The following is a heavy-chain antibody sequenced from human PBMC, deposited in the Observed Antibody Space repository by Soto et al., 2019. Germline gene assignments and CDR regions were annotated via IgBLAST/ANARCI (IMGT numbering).Heavy chain of an antibody. CDR1: GYTFTSYD. V-gene: IGHV1-8*01. CDR2: MNPNSGNT. Sequence: QVQLVQSGAEVKKPGASVKVSCKASGYTFTSYDINWVRQATGQGLEWMGWMNPNSGNTGYAQKFQGRVTMTRNTSISTAYMELSSLRSEDTAVYYCARARVTRSFIGFGDDYYYIDAWGKGTTVTVSS. CDR3: ARARVTRSFIGFGDDYYYIDA. J-gene: IGHJ6*03. D-gene: IGHD3-10*01.